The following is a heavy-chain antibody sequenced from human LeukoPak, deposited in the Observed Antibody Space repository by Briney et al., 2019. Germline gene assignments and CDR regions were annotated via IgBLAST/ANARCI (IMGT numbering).Heavy chain of an antibody. V-gene: IGHV1-8*02. D-gene: IGHD5-12*01. CDR1: GYTFTGYY. J-gene: IGHJ6*03. CDR2: MNPNSGNT. Sequence: GASVKVSCKASGYTFTGYYMHWVRQAPGQGLEWMGWMNPNSGNTGYAQKFQGRVTMTRNTSISTAYMELSSLRSEDTAVYYCARDIVATSYPYYYYYMDVWGKGTTVTISS. CDR3: ARDIVATSYPYYYYYMDV.